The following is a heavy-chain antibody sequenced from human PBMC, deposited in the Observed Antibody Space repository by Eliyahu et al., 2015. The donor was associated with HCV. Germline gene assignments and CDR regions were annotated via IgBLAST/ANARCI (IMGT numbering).Heavy chain of an antibody. V-gene: IGHV3-74*01. Sequence: EVQLVESGGGLVQPGGSLRLXCAASGFTFSSYWMHWVRQAPGKGLVWVSXINSDGSSTSYADSVKGRFTISRDNAKNTLYLQMNSLRAEDTAVYYCARGLGYCSGGSCSWGQGTLVTVSS. CDR1: GFTFSSYW. D-gene: IGHD2-15*01. J-gene: IGHJ5*02. CDR3: ARGLGYCSGGSCS. CDR2: INSDGSST.